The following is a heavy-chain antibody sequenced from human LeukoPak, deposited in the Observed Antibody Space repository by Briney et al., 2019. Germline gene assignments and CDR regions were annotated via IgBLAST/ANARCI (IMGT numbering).Heavy chain of an antibody. D-gene: IGHD2-2*01. Sequence: GGSLRPSCAASGFTFSSHALSWVRQAPGKGLEWVSSLSGSGYNTYYADSVKGRFTISRDNSKNTVYLQMNSLRAEDTAVYYCAKDPYGTRYFDYWGQRTLVTVSS. CDR1: GFTFSSHA. V-gene: IGHV3-23*01. CDR2: LSGSGYNT. CDR3: AKDPYGTRYFDY. J-gene: IGHJ4*02.